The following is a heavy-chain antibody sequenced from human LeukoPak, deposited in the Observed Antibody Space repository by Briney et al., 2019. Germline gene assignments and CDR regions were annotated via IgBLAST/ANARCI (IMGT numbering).Heavy chain of an antibody. CDR1: GFTVSSNF. J-gene: IGHJ4*02. V-gene: IGHV3-53*01. CDR2: IYSGGSK. D-gene: IGHD2-21*01. CDR3: TRGGGGSFPHY. Sequence: GGSLRLSCAASGFTVSSNFLSWVRQPPGKGLEWVSDIYSGGSKYYADSVKGRFTISRDNSKNTLYLQMNSLRAEDTAVYYCTRGGGGSFPHYWGQGTLVTVSS.